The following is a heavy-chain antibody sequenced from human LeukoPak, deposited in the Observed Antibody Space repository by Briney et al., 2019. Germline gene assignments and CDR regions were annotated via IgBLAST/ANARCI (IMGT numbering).Heavy chain of an antibody. CDR3: ARGGGHRNSGSYYFDS. D-gene: IGHD3-22*01. CDR1: GFTFSSYA. Sequence: GGSLRLSCAGSGFTFSSYAMTWVRQAPGTRLEWVSSISRSDGTTYYADSVKGRFTISRDTSKNMIFLQMNSLRVEDTGIFYCARGGGHRNSGSYYFDSWGQGTLVTVSS. J-gene: IGHJ4*02. CDR2: ISRSDGTT. V-gene: IGHV3-23*01.